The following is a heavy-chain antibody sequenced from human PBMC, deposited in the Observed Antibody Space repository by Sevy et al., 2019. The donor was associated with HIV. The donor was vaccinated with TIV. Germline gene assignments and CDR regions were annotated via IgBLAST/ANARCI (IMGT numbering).Heavy chain of an antibody. D-gene: IGHD3-22*01. CDR2: ISGSGGST. J-gene: IGHJ4*02. Sequence: GGSLRLSCAASGFTFSSYAMSCVRQAPGKGLEWVSAISGSGGSTYYADSGKGRFTISRDNSKNTLYLQMNSLRAEDTAVYYCAKASSGYYLSGFDYWGQGTLVTVSS. CDR3: AKASSGYYLSGFDY. V-gene: IGHV3-23*01. CDR1: GFTFSSYA.